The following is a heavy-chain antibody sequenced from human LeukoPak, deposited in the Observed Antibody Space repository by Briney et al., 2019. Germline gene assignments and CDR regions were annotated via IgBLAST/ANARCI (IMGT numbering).Heavy chain of an antibody. CDR2: INHSGST. J-gene: IGHJ4*02. CDR1: GGSFSGYY. CDR3: ARGISGIAVAGTSFVDY. V-gene: IGHV4-34*01. Sequence: PSETLSLTCAVYGGSFSGYYWSWIRQPPGKGLEWIGEINHSGSTSYNPSLKSRVTISVDTSKNQFSLKLSSVTAADTAVYYCARGISGIAVAGTSFVDYWGQGTLVTVSS. D-gene: IGHD6-19*01.